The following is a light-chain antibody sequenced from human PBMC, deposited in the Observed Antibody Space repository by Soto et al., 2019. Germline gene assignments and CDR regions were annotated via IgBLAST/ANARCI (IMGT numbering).Light chain of an antibody. CDR2: DAS. Sequence: DIQMTQSPSTLSASVGDRVTITCRASQSISSWLAWYQQKPGKAPKLLIYDASSLESGVLSRFSGSGSGTEFTLTISSLQPDDFATYYCQQYNSYSPVWTFGQGTKVEIK. CDR1: QSISSW. J-gene: IGKJ1*01. CDR3: QQYNSYSPVWT. V-gene: IGKV1-5*01.